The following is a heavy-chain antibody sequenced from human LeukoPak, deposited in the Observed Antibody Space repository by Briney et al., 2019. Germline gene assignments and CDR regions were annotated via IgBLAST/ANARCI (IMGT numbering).Heavy chain of an antibody. Sequence: ASVKVSCKASGGTFSSYTISWVRQAPGQGLEWMERIIPILGIANYAQKFQGRVTITADKSTSTAYMELSSLRSEDTAVYYCARDLLGVVVIAHNWFDPWGQGTLVTVSS. D-gene: IGHD2-21*01. CDR3: ARDLLGVVVIAHNWFDP. CDR1: GGTFSSYT. CDR2: IIPILGIA. V-gene: IGHV1-69*04. J-gene: IGHJ5*02.